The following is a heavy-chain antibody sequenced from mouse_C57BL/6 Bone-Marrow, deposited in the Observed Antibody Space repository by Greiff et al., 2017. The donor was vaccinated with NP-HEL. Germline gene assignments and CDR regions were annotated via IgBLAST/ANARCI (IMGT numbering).Heavy chain of an antibody. J-gene: IGHJ4*01. Sequence: VQLQQPGAELVKPGASVKMSCKASGYTFTSYWITWVKQRPGQGLEWIGDIYPGSGSTNYNEKFKSKATLTVDTSSSTAYMQLSSLTSEDSAVYYCARRGIDSSGYRCYAMDYWGQGTSVTVSS. V-gene: IGHV1-55*01. CDR3: ARRGIDSSGYRCYAMDY. D-gene: IGHD3-2*02. CDR2: IYPGSGST. CDR1: GYTFTSYW.